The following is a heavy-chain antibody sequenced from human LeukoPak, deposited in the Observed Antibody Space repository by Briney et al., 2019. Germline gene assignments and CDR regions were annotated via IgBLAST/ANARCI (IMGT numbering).Heavy chain of an antibody. CDR3: AELGITMIGGV. D-gene: IGHD3-10*02. V-gene: IGHV3-48*03. J-gene: IGHJ6*04. CDR1: GFTFSSYE. CDR2: ISSSGSTI. Sequence: HPGGSLRLSCAASGFTFSSYEMNWLRQAPGKGLEWVSYISSSGSTIYYADSVKGRFTISRDNAKNSLYLQMNSLRAEDTAVYYCAELGITMIGGVWGKGTTVTVSS.